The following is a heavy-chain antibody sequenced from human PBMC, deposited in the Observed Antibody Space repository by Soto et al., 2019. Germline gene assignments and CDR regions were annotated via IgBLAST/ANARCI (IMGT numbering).Heavy chain of an antibody. CDR2: IYYSGST. J-gene: IGHJ4*02. Sequence: LSLTCTVSGGSVSSVNYYWSWIRQPPGKGLEWIGHIYYSGSTNYNPSFKSRLTISIDTSKNQFSLKLASVTAADTAVYYCVRGTEPYSSGWYYFDCWGQGTPVTVSS. CDR3: VRGTEPYSSGWYYFDC. D-gene: IGHD6-19*01. CDR1: GGSVSSVNYY. V-gene: IGHV4-61*01.